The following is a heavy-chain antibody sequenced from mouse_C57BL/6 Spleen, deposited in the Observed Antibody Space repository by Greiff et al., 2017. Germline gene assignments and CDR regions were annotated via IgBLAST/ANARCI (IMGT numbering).Heavy chain of an antibody. CDR2: ISSGRSTI. D-gene: IGHD2-13*01. Sequence: EVKLMESGGGLVKPGGSLELSCAASGFTFSDYGMPWVRQTPEKGLEWVAYISSGRSTIYYADTVKGRFTISRDNAKNTLFLQMTSLRSEDTAMYYCARGSGAGCDYGVGGTGTTVT. V-gene: IGHV5-17*01. CDR1: GFTFSDYG. CDR3: ARGSGAGCDYGV. J-gene: IGHJ1*03.